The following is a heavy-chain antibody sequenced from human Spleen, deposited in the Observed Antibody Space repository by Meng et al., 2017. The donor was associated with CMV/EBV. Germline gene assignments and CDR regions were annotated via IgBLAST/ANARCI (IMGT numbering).Heavy chain of an antibody. D-gene: IGHD5-24*01. V-gene: IGHV1-46*01. CDR1: GYTFTSYY. CDR2: IYPSGGST. CDR3: ARERRDGYNAPWFDP. Sequence: ASVKVSCKASGYTFTSYYMHWVRQAPGQGLEWMGIIYPSGGSTSYSQKFQGRVTMTRDTSTSTVYMELSSLRSDDTAVYYCARERRDGYNAPWFDPWGQGTLVTVSS. J-gene: IGHJ5*02.